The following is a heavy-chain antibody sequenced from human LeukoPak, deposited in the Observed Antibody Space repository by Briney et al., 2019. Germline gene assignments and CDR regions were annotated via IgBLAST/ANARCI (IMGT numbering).Heavy chain of an antibody. J-gene: IGHJ3*02. CDR3: ARHAPYYYDSKDAFDI. Sequence: GESLKISCKGSGYSFTSYWIGWVRQMPGKGLEWMGIIYPGDSDTRYSPSFQGQVTISADKSISTAYLQWSSLRASDTAMYYCARHAPYYYDSKDAFDIWGQGTMVTVSS. CDR1: GYSFTSYW. CDR2: IYPGDSDT. V-gene: IGHV5-51*01. D-gene: IGHD3-22*01.